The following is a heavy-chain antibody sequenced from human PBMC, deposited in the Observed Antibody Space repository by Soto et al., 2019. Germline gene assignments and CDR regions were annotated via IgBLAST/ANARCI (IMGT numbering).Heavy chain of an antibody. CDR3: AKGSAAGRPYYFDY. V-gene: IGHV3-23*01. CDR1: GFTFRNYA. Sequence: EVQLLESGGGLVQPGGSLRLSCAASGFTFRNYAMSWVRQGPGKGLEWVSGISGSGDGTYHADSVKGRFTISRDNSKNTLYLQMNSLRAEDTAVYYCAKGSAAGRPYYFDYWGQGTLVTVSS. CDR2: ISGSGDGT. D-gene: IGHD6-13*01. J-gene: IGHJ4*02.